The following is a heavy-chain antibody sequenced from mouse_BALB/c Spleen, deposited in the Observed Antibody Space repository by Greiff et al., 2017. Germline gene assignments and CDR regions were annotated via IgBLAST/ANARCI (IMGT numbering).Heavy chain of an antibody. J-gene: IGHJ3*01. CDR3: TRAFAY. CDR1: GFTFSNYW. V-gene: IGHV6-6*02. CDR2: IRLKSNNYAT. Sequence: EVKVVESGGGLVQPGGSMKLSCVASGFTFSNYWMNWVRQSPEKGLEWVAEIRLKSNNYATHYAESVKGRFTISRDDSKSSVYLQMNNLRAEDTGIYYCTRAFAYWGQGTLVTVSA.